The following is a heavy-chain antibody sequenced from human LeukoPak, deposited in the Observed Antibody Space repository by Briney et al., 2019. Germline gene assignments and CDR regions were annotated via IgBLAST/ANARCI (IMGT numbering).Heavy chain of an antibody. Sequence: GGSLRLSCAASGFTFSSYGMHWVRQAPGKGLEWVGFTRYDGSNQYYADSVKGRFTISRDNSKNTLYLQMNSLRGEDTAVYYCVKELLTTRFDAFHIWGQGTMVTVSS. J-gene: IGHJ3*02. CDR3: VKELLTTRFDAFHI. D-gene: IGHD3-3*01. CDR1: GFTFSSYG. V-gene: IGHV3-30*02. CDR2: TRYDGSNQ.